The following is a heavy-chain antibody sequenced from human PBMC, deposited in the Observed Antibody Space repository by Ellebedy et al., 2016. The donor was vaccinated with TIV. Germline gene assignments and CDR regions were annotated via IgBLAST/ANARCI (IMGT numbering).Heavy chain of an antibody. CDR1: GYTFTSYY. V-gene: IGHV1-46*01. CDR2: INPSGGST. CDR3: ARETLRSSGWYSFDI. Sequence: AASVKVSCKASGYTFTSYYMHWVRQAPGQGLEWMGVINPSGGSTSHEQKFQGRVTMTRDTSTSTVYMELSSLRSEDTSVYYCARETLRSSGWYSFDIWGKGTMVTVSS. D-gene: IGHD6-19*01. J-gene: IGHJ3*02.